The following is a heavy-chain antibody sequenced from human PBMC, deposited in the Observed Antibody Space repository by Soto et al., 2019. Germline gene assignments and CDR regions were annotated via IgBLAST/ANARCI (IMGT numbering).Heavy chain of an antibody. CDR1: GGSISGYY. J-gene: IGHJ4*02. Sequence: PSETLSLTCTASGGSISGYYWSWIRRPPGKGLEWIGYIYYTGSTYYNPSLKSRVTISLDKSTSTVYMELTNLSSEDTAVYYCARLDSGGFFRFFDSWGQGTLVTVSS. V-gene: IGHV4-59*01. CDR3: ARLDSGGFFRFFDS. D-gene: IGHD2-15*01. CDR2: IYYTGST.